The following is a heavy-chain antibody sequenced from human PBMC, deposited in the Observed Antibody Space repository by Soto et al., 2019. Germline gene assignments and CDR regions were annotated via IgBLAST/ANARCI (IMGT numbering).Heavy chain of an antibody. D-gene: IGHD6-13*01. V-gene: IGHV3-33*01. Sequence: QVQLVESGGGVVQPGRSLRLSCAASGFTFSSYGMHWVRQAPGKGLEWVAVIWYDGSNKYYADSVEGRFTISRDNSKNTLYLQMNSLRAEDTAVYYCARDNSSSWYGQTNWFDPWGQGTLVTVSS. CDR3: ARDNSSSWYGQTNWFDP. CDR1: GFTFSSYG. J-gene: IGHJ5*02. CDR2: IWYDGSNK.